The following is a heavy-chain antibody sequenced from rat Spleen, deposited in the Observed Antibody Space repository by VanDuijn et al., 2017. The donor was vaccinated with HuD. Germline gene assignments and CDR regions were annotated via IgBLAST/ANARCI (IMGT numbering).Heavy chain of an antibody. V-gene: IGHV5-31*01. CDR1: GFNFNDYW. D-gene: IGHD3-4*01. CDR2: IIDTGGRT. Sequence: EVKLVESGGGLVQPGRSLKLSCAASGFNFNDYWMGWVRQAPGKGLEWVASIIDTGGRTYYPDSVKGRFTISRDNAKSTLYLQMDSLRSEDTATYYCARHPAQFDYWGQGVMVTVSS. CDR3: ARHPAQFDY. J-gene: IGHJ2*01.